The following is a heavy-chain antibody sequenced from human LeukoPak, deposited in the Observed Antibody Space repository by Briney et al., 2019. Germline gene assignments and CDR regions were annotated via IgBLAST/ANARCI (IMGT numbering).Heavy chain of an antibody. CDR1: GFAFSSYG. Sequence: GGTLRLSCAASGFAFSSYGMSWVRQAPGKGLEWVSAISGSGGSTYYADSVKGRFTISRDNSKNTLYLQMNSLRAEDTAVYYCAKVGGHYGDYVDFFDYWGQGTLVTVSS. D-gene: IGHD4-17*01. CDR2: ISGSGGST. CDR3: AKVGGHYGDYVDFFDY. V-gene: IGHV3-23*01. J-gene: IGHJ4*02.